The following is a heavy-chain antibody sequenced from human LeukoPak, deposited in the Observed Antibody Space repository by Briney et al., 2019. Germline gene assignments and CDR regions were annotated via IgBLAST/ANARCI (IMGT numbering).Heavy chain of an antibody. D-gene: IGHD2/OR15-2a*01. CDR1: GGSLSSGSYY. Sequence: SETLSLTCTVSGGSLSSGSYYWGWIRQPPGKGLEWIVNIYYSGSTYYNPSLKSRVTIFVDTSKNQFSLNLSSVTAADTAVYFCARLDFPHYFDYWDQGTLVTVSS. J-gene: IGHJ4*02. CDR2: IYYSGST. V-gene: IGHV4-39*01. CDR3: ARLDFPHYFDY.